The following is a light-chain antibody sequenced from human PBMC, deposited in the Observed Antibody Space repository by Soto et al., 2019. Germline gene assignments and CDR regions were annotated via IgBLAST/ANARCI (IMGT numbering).Light chain of an antibody. CDR2: DDS. CDR3: QVWDSSNDHFV. J-gene: IGLJ1*01. Sequence: SYELTQPPSVSVAPGQTARITCGGNNIGRKSVHWYQQKPGQAPVLAVFDDSDRPSGIPERFSGSNSGNTATLTISSVEAGDEADYFCQVWDSSNDHFVFGTGTKLIVL. V-gene: IGLV3-21*02. CDR1: NIGRKS.